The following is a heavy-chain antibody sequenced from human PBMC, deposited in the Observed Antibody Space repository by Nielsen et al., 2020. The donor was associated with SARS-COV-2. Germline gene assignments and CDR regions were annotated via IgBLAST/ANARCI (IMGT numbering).Heavy chain of an antibody. CDR3: ARESGDVSASDVDH. D-gene: IGHD6-6*01. Sequence: ASVKVSCKASGYTFAIYGISWVRQAPGQGLEWMGTINPRVGRTSYAKKLQGRVTVTRDTSTSTVYMELSSLRSEDTAMYYCARESGDVSASDVDHWGQGTLVTVSS. CDR1: GYTFAIYG. CDR2: INPRVGRT. V-gene: IGHV1-46*04. J-gene: IGHJ4*02.